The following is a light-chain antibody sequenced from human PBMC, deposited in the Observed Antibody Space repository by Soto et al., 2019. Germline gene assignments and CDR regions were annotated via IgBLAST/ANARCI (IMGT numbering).Light chain of an antibody. CDR1: QSVSSNY. V-gene: IGKV3D-20*01. CDR2: DAS. CDR3: QKYKNWPPIT. Sequence: EIVLTQSPATLPLSPGERAALSCGASQSVSSNYLAWYQQKPGLAPRLLIYDASRRATGIPDRFXXXXSGTEFTAXFSSVQCEDFEVYYFQKYKNWPPITLGHGTRLEIK. J-gene: IGKJ5*01.